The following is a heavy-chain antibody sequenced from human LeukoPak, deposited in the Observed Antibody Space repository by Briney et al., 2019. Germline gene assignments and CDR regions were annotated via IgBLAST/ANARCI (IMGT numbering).Heavy chain of an antibody. CDR3: VRVGRVLYFDY. V-gene: IGHV3-48*03. Sequence: PGGSLRLSCAASGFAFSSYEMHGVRQAPGKGPEGMSYISGVRDTKYYADSVKGRFTPSRDNAKNSLFLQMNRLRAEDTAVYYCVRVGRVLYFDYWGQGTPVTVSS. D-gene: IGHD1-26*01. J-gene: IGHJ4*02. CDR2: ISGVRDTK. CDR1: GFAFSSYE.